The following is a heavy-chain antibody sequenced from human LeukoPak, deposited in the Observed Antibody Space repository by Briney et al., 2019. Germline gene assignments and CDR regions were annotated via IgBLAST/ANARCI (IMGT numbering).Heavy chain of an antibody. D-gene: IGHD5-12*01. Sequence: SETLSLTCTVSGGSISSGDYYWDWIRQPPGKGLEWIGYIYYSGSTYYSPSLKSRVTISVDTSKNQFSLKLSSVTAVDTAVYYCARDNGGYDGIDYWGQGTLVTVSS. CDR2: IYYSGST. V-gene: IGHV4-30-4*01. CDR1: GGSISSGDYY. CDR3: ARDNGGYDGIDY. J-gene: IGHJ4*02.